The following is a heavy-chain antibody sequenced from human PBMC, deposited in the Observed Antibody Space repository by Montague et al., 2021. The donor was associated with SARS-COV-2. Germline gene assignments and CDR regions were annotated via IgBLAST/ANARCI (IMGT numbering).Heavy chain of an antibody. CDR2: IKQDGSEK. CDR3: ARDSFWSSYYTDHYGMDV. V-gene: IGHV3-7*01. Sequence: SLRLSCAASGFTFSSYWMSWVRQAPGKGLEWVANIKQDGSEKYYVDSVKGRSTISRDNAKNSLYLQMNSLRAEDTAVYYCARDSFWSSYYTDHYGMDVWGQGTTVTVSS. J-gene: IGHJ6*02. CDR1: GFTFSSYW. D-gene: IGHD3-3*01.